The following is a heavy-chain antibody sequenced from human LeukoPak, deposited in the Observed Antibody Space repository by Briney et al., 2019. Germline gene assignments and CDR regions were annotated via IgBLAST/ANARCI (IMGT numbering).Heavy chain of an antibody. Sequence: SETLSLTCGVSGYSISSGSYYWGWIRQPPGKGLEWITSMYYSGTTFYSPSLKSRVTISVDTSKNQLSLKLGSVTAADTAVYYCARESLVAADFDLWGRGTLVTVSS. CDR2: MYYSGTT. J-gene: IGHJ2*01. D-gene: IGHD3-16*01. V-gene: IGHV4-39*02. CDR1: GYSISSGSYY. CDR3: ARESLVAADFDL.